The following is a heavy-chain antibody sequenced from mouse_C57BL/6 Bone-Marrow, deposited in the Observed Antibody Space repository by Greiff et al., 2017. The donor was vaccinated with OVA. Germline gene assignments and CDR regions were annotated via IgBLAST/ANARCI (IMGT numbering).Heavy chain of an antibody. D-gene: IGHD1-1*02. CDR3: TTGGLDD. V-gene: IGHV14-4*01. CDR1: GFNIKDDY. J-gene: IGHJ2*01. CDR2: IDPENGDT. Sequence: VQLQQSGAELVRPGASVKLSCTASGFNIKDDYMHWVKQRPEQGLEWIGWIDPENGDTEYASKFQGKATITVDTSSNTAYLQLSSLTSEDTAVYYCTTGGLDDWGQGTTLTVSS.